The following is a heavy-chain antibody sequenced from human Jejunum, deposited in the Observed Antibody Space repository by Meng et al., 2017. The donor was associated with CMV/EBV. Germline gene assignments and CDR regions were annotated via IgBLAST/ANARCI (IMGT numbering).Heavy chain of an antibody. Sequence: CAASGFTFSSFALSWVRQAPGKGLEWVSTISGSGGTTYYADSVKDRFTISRDNSKDTLYLQMNSLRAEDTAVYYCAKEDYSNDFDYWGQGTLVTVSS. D-gene: IGHD4-11*01. CDR2: ISGSGGTT. CDR1: GFTFSSFA. CDR3: AKEDYSNDFDY. J-gene: IGHJ4*02. V-gene: IGHV3-23*01.